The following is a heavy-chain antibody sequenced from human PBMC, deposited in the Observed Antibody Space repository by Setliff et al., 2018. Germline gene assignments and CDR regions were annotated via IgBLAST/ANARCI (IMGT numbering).Heavy chain of an antibody. D-gene: IGHD4-17*01. V-gene: IGHV4-34*01. J-gene: IGHJ3*02. CDR2: INHSGNT. CDR3: ARLTTLTTWFELGAFDI. CDR1: GGSFSGYY. Sequence: PSETLSLTCAVYGGSFSGYYWSWIRQPPGKGLEWIGEINHSGNTNYNPSFKSRVTITIDTSKNQFFLKVSSVTAADTAVYYCARLTTLTTWFELGAFDIWGQGTMVTVS.